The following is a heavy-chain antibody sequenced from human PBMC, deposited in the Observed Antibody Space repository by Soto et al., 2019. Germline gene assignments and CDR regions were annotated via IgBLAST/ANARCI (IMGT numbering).Heavy chain of an antibody. J-gene: IGHJ4*02. CDR3: TTEYVQWLVDDFDY. CDR2: IKSKTDGGTT. Sequence: EVQLVESGGGLVKPGGSLRLSCAASGFTFSNAWMNWVRQAPGKGLEWVGRIKSKTDGGTTDYAAPVKGRFTISRDDSKNTLYRQMNSLKTEDTAVYYCTTEYVQWLVDDFDYWGQGTLVTVSS. D-gene: IGHD6-19*01. CDR1: GFTFSNAW. V-gene: IGHV3-15*07.